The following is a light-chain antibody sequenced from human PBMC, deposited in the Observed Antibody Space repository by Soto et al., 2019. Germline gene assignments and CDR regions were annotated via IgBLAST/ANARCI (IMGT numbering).Light chain of an antibody. CDR1: SSNIGAGFD. V-gene: IGLV1-40*01. CDR3: SSYTNINTRACV. CDR2: DNS. Sequence: QSVLTQPPSVSGAPGQRVTISCTGNSSNIGAGFDVHWYQQLPGTAPKLLIYDNSNRPSGVPDRFSGSKSGNTASLTISGLQAEDEAEYYCSSYTNINTRACVFGTGTKLTVL. J-gene: IGLJ1*01.